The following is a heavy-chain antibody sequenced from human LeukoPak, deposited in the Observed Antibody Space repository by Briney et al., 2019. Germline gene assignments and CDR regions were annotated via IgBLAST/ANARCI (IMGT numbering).Heavy chain of an antibody. J-gene: IGHJ4*02. CDR3: AKEDGKVAGRLRYSDY. Sequence: GALRLSCAASGFTFSNYAVRWVRQAPGKGLEWGFGSSGSGGSRDYADSVKGRFTISRDNYKNTLYLQMSSLRDEDTAVYYCAKEDGKVAGRLRYSDYWGQGTLVTVSS. D-gene: IGHD6-19*01. V-gene: IGHV3-23*01. CDR1: GFTFSNYA. CDR2: SSGSGGSR.